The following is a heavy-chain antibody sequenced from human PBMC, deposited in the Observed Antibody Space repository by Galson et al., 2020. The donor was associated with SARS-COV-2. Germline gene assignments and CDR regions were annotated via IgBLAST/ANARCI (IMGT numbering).Heavy chain of an antibody. CDR3: AKAGGIGSYVVHFQN. J-gene: IGHJ1*01. D-gene: IGHD3-10*01. CDR2: ISGTGGTT. Sequence: GGSLRLSCGASGFTFSDYAMNWVRQAPGKGLEWVSSISGTGGTTYYADSVRGRFTTFRDNSKNTLSLHMNSLRGDDTAVYYCAKAGGIGSYVVHFQNWGQGALVTVSS. CDR1: GFTFSDYA. V-gene: IGHV3-23*01.